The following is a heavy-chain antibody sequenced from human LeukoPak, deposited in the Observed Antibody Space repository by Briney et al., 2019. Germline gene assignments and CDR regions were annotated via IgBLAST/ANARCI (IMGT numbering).Heavy chain of an antibody. CDR3: ALTIAVSPSWFDP. CDR1: GFTFSSYA. Sequence: GSLRLSCAASGFTFSSYAMTWVRQAPGKGLEWVSLITGSGDSTYYADSVKGRFTVSRDNSKNTLYLQMNSLRAEDTAVYYCALTIAVSPSWFDPWGQGTLVTVSS. J-gene: IGHJ5*02. V-gene: IGHV3-23*01. D-gene: IGHD6-19*01. CDR2: ITGSGDST.